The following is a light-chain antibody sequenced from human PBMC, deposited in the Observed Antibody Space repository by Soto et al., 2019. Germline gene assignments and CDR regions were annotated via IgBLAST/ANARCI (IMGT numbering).Light chain of an antibody. Sequence: DIMMTHSPATLSVSPGERATLSCMASQSVSSNLAWYQQKPGQAPRLLIYGASSRATGIPDRFSGSGSGTDFTLTISRLEPEDFAVYYCQQYGSSPWITFGQGTLLEIK. J-gene: IGKJ5*01. V-gene: IGKV3-20*01. CDR1: QSVSSN. CDR2: GAS. CDR3: QQYGSSPWIT.